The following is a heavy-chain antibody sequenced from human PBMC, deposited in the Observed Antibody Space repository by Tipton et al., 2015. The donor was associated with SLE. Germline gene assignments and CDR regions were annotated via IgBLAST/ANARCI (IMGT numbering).Heavy chain of an antibody. CDR3: ARGPLGVPVNYYNYYMDV. V-gene: IGHV4-61*09. CDR1: GGSISSGSDY. J-gene: IGHJ6*03. Sequence: TLSLTYAVSGGSISSGSDYWIWIRQPAGKGLEWIGHIYTSGSTNYNPSLKSRVTISVDTSKNQFSLKLSSVTAADTAVYYCARGPLGVPVNYYNYYMDVWGKGTTVTVSS. CDR2: IYTSGST. D-gene: IGHD2-2*01.